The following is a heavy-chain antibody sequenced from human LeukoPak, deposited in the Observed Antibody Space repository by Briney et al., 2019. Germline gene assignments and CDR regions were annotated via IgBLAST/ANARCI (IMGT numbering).Heavy chain of an antibody. Sequence: SETLSLTCTVSGGSISSSSYYWGWLRQPPWKGLEWIGEINHSGSTNYNPSLKSRVTISVDTSKNQFSLKLSSVTAADTAVYYCARGRITMVRGVMSHWGPKEYYFDYWGQGTLVTVSS. J-gene: IGHJ4*02. D-gene: IGHD3-10*01. V-gene: IGHV4-39*07. CDR2: INHSGST. CDR1: GGSISSSSYY. CDR3: ARGRITMVRGVMSHWGPKEYYFDY.